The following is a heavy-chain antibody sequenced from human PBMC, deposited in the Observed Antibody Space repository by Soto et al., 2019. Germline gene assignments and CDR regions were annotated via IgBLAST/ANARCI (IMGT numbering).Heavy chain of an antibody. CDR1: GFTFSSYW. CDR2: INSDGSST. Sequence: EVQLVESGGGLVQPGGSLRLSCAASGFTFSSYWMHWVRQAPGKGLVWVSRINSDGSSTSYADSVKGRFTISRDNAKNTLYLQMISLRAEDTAVYYCARDSRVLRYFDWGDNWFDPWGQGTLVTVSS. J-gene: IGHJ5*02. D-gene: IGHD3-9*01. V-gene: IGHV3-74*01. CDR3: ARDSRVLRYFDWGDNWFDP.